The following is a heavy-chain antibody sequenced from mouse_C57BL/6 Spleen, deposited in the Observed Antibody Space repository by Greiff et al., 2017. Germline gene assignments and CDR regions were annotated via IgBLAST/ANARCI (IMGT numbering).Heavy chain of an antibody. CDR1: GYTFTDYE. D-gene: IGHD1-1*01. V-gene: IGHV1-15*01. CDR2: IDPETGGT. Sequence: QVQLQQSGAELVRPGASVTLSCKASGYTFTDYEMHWVKQTPVHGLEWIGAIDPETGGTAYNQKFKGKAILTADKPSSTAYMALRSLTSEDAAVYYCTNYYGSPFDYWGQGTSLTVSS. J-gene: IGHJ2*02. CDR3: TNYYGSPFDY.